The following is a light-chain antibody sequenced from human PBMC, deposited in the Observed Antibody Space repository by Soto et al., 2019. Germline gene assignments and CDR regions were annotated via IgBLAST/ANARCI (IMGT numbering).Light chain of an antibody. Sequence: EIVLTQSPGTLSLSPGERATLSCRASQSVTSSCLAWYQQKPGQAPRLLISGASRRYTGIPDRFSGSESGTDFTLTITRLEPEDFAVYYCQQYGSSPYTFGQGTKVDIK. CDR2: GAS. CDR1: QSVTSSC. CDR3: QQYGSSPYT. J-gene: IGKJ2*01. V-gene: IGKV3-20*01.